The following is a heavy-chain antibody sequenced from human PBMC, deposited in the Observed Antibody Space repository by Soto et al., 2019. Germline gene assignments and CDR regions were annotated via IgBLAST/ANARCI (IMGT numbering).Heavy chain of an antibody. V-gene: IGHV3-23*01. J-gene: IGHJ4*02. CDR1: GFTFSSYV. D-gene: IGHD6-19*01. CDR3: VRESSSGTTLDY. Sequence: PGGSLRLSCAASGFTFSSYVMNWVRQAPGKGRAWVSAISGVGYSTYYADSVKGRFSVSRDNSKNTQFLQLSSLRADDTAIYYCVRESSSGTTLDYWGQGTLVTVSS. CDR2: ISGVGYST.